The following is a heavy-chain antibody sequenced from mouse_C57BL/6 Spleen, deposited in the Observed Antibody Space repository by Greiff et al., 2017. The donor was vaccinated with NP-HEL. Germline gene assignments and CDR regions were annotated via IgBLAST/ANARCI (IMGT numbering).Heavy chain of an antibody. V-gene: IGHV1-61*01. D-gene: IGHD3-2*02. Sequence: QVQLQQPGAELVRPGSSVKLSCKASGYTFTSYWMDWVKQRPGQGLEWIGNIYPSDSETHYNQKFKDKATLTVDKSSSTACMQLSSLTSEDSAVYYCARGDSQAWFAYWGQGTLVTVSA. CDR1: GYTFTSYW. CDR3: ARGDSQAWFAY. J-gene: IGHJ3*01. CDR2: IYPSDSET.